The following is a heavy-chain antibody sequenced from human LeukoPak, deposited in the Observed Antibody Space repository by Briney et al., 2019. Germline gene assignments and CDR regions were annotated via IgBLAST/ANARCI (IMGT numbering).Heavy chain of an antibody. CDR1: GYTFTSYS. CDR3: ARDVIHYYYDSSGYNNDY. J-gene: IGHJ4*02. V-gene: IGHV1-18*01. CDR2: ISAYNGNT. Sequence: ASVKVSCKASGYTFTSYSISWVRQAPGQGLEWMGWISAYNGNTNYAQKLQGRVTMTTDTSTSTAYMELRSLRSDDTAVYYCARDVIHYYYDSSGYNNDYWGQGTLVTVSS. D-gene: IGHD3-22*01.